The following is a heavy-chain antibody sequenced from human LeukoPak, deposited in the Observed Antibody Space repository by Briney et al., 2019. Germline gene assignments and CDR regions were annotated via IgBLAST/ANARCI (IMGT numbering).Heavy chain of an antibody. CDR1: GFTFSSYA. D-gene: IGHD2-15*01. CDR2: ISSNGGST. Sequence: PGGSLRLSCAASGFTFSSYAMHWVRQAPGKGLEYVSAISSNGGSTYYADSVKGRFTISRDNSKNTLYLQMGSLRAEDMAVYYCARSGGWWDAFDIWGQGTTVTVSS. CDR3: ARSGGWWDAFDI. V-gene: IGHV3-64*02. J-gene: IGHJ3*02.